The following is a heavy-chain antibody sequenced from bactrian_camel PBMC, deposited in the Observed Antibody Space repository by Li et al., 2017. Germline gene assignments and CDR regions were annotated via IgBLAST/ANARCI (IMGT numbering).Heavy chain of an antibody. CDR1: GYAYRPVF. CDR3: AAESMGLGRCPGGWIKGYNY. V-gene: IGHV3S1*01. CDR2: ISTGAGDT. D-gene: IGHD3*01. Sequence: QVQLVESGGGLVQPGGSLRLSCAASGYAYRPVFMAWFRQPQGKEREGVAAISTGAGDTYYADSVKGRFTISRDNANNTMYLQMNNLKPEDSAMYYCAAESMGLGRCPGGWIKGYNYWGQGTQVTVS. J-gene: IGHJ4*01.